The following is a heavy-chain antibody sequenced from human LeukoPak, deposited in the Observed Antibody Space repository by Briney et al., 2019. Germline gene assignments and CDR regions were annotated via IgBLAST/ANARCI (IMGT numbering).Heavy chain of an antibody. CDR2: IHFSGAT. D-gene: IGHD2/OR15-2a*01. J-gene: IGHJ4*02. Sequence: PSETLSLTCSVSGDSISDTGYYWGWIRQPPGKGLEWIASIHFSGATHYSPSLKSRVTISVDTSKNQFSLRLTSVTAADTAVFFCARLPLYYFQEDYWGQGILVTVSS. CDR1: GDSISDTGYY. CDR3: ARLPLYYFQEDY. V-gene: IGHV4-39*01.